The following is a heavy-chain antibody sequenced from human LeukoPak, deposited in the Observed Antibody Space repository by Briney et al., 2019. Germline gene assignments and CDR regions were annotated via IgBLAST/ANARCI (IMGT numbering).Heavy chain of an antibody. J-gene: IGHJ4*02. CDR1: GFTFSSYW. Sequence: GGSLRLSCAASGFTFSSYWMHWVRQAPGKGLVWVSRINSDESDTNYADSVKGRFTISRDNAKNMLYLQMNSLRAEDTALYYCARGSVAGGFFDYWGQGTLVTVSS. CDR2: INSDESDT. CDR3: ARGSVAGGFFDY. D-gene: IGHD6-19*01. V-gene: IGHV3-74*01.